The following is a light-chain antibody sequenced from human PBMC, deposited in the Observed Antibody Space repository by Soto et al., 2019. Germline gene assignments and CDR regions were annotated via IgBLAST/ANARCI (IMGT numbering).Light chain of an antibody. V-gene: IGKV3-15*01. CDR3: QQCNNWPRT. Sequence: EIVMTQSPATLSVSPGERATLSCRASQSVSSNLAWYQQKPGQAPRLLIYGASTRATGIPDRFSGSGSGTEFTLTISSLQSEDFAIYYCQQCNNWPRTFGQGTKLEVK. CDR1: QSVSSN. CDR2: GAS. J-gene: IGKJ1*01.